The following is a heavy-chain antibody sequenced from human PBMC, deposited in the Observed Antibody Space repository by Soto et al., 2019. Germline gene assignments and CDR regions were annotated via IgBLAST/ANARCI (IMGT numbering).Heavy chain of an antibody. CDR2: ISSTSNTI. Sequence: EVPLVESGGGLVQPGGSLRLSCAASGFTFSTYSMSWVRQAPGKGLEWVSYISSTSNTIYYTDSVKGRFTISRDNAKNSLYLHMNSLSAEDTAVYYCARDRGCSGGICYRALGYWGQGTLVTVSS. D-gene: IGHD2-15*01. J-gene: IGHJ4*02. CDR3: ARDRGCSGGICYRALGY. V-gene: IGHV3-48*01. CDR1: GFTFSTYS.